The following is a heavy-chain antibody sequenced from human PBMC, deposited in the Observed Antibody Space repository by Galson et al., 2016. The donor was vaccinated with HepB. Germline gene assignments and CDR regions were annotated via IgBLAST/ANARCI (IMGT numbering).Heavy chain of an antibody. Sequence: TLSLTCTVSGGSISSRGYYWSWIRQHPGKGLEWIGYIYYSGNTHYNPSLKSRITISIDTSKNQFSLKLGSVTAADTAVYYCAREISQYCSGGSCYVFDCWGQGTLVTVSS. CDR1: GGSISSRGYY. J-gene: IGHJ4*02. CDR2: IYYSGNT. CDR3: AREISQYCSGGSCYVFDC. V-gene: IGHV4-31*03. D-gene: IGHD2-15*01.